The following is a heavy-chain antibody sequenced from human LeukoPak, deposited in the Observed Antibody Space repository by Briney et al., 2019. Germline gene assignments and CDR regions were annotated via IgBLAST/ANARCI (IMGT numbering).Heavy chain of an antibody. J-gene: IGHJ4*02. CDR1: GFTFRSYW. V-gene: IGHV3-23*01. Sequence: GGSLRLSCAASGFTFRSYWMTWARQAPGKGLEWVSAISGSGGSTYYADSVKGRFTISRDNSKNTLYLQMNSLRAEDTAVYYCASPKRGDYYDSSGPLELDYWGQGTLVTVSS. D-gene: IGHD3-22*01. CDR2: ISGSGGST. CDR3: ASPKRGDYYDSSGPLELDY.